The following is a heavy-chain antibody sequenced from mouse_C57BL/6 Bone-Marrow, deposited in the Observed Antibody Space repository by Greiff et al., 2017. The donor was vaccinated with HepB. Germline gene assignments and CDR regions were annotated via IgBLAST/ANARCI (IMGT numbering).Heavy chain of an antibody. J-gene: IGHJ1*03. CDR3: TTILNYYGSRSYFDV. D-gene: IGHD1-1*01. CDR2: IDPENGDT. Sequence: VQLKESGAELVRPGASVKLSCTASGFNIKDDYMHWVKQRPEQGLEWIGWIDPENGDTEYASKFQGKATITADTSSNTAYLQLSSLTSEDTAVCYWTTILNYYGSRSYFDVWGTGATVTVSS. V-gene: IGHV14-4*01. CDR1: GFNIKDDY.